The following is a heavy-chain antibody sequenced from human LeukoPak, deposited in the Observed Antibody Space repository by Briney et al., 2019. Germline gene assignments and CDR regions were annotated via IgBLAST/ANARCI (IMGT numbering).Heavy chain of an antibody. V-gene: IGHV4-4*07. CDR2: IYTSGST. D-gene: IGHD2-21*01. J-gene: IGHJ4*02. Sequence: PSETLSLTCTVSGGSISSYYWSWIRQPAGKGLEWIGRIYTSGSTNFNPSLKSRVTMSVDTSKNQFSLKLSSVTAADTAVYYCARVNEAYCGGDCFYFDYWGQGTLVTVSS. CDR1: GGSISSYY. CDR3: ARVNEAYCGGDCFYFDY.